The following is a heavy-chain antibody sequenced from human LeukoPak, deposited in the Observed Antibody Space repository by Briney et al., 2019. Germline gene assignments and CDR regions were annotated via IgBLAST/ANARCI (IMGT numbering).Heavy chain of an antibody. CDR1: GGSISSGSYY. CDR2: IYTSGST. Sequence: PSETLSLTCTVSGGSISSGSYYWRWIRQPAGTGLEWIGRIYTSGSTNYNPSLKSRVTISVDTSKNQFSLKLSSVTAADTAVYYCARDHSNYWGLLPGLDWGQGTLVTVSS. D-gene: IGHD3/OR15-3a*01. J-gene: IGHJ4*02. V-gene: IGHV4-61*02. CDR3: ARDHSNYWGLLPGLD.